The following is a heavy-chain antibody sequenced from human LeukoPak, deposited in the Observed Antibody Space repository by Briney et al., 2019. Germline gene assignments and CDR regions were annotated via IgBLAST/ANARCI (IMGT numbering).Heavy chain of an antibody. CDR2: TYYRSKWYN. V-gene: IGHV6-1*01. J-gene: IGHJ4*02. CDR3: ARRRAERGFYFFDS. D-gene: IGHD1-1*01. Sequence: SQTLSLTCAISGDSVSSNSGAWNWIRQSPSRGLEWLGRTYYRSKWYNDYAVSVESRITINPDTSKNQFSLTLSSVTAADTAVYYCARRRAERGFYFFDSWGQGILVTVSS. CDR1: GDSVSSNSGA.